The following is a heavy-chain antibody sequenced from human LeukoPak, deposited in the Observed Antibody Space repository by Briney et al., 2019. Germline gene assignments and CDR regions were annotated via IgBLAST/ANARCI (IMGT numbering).Heavy chain of an antibody. D-gene: IGHD3-22*01. V-gene: IGHV4-38-2*01. Sequence: SETLSLTCAVSVYSISSGHYWGWIRQPPGKGLEWIRSIHHSGRTYHNSSLKSRVTISVDTSKNQFSLRLSSVTAADTAVYYCTRHTYFYDRPGEYYFDYWGQGTLVSVSS. CDR1: VYSISSGHY. CDR3: TRHTYFYDRPGEYYFDY. J-gene: IGHJ4*02. CDR2: IHHSGRT.